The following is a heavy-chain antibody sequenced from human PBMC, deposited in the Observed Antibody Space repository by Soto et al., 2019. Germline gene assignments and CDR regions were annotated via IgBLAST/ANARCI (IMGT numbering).Heavy chain of an antibody. CDR3: AKAQAGYCSGGSCYTGSDY. CDR2: ISNGGGST. Sequence: EVQLSESGGGLVQPGGSLRLSCAASGFTFSSHAISWVRQAPGKGLEWVSTISNGGGSTYHTDSVKGRFTISRDNSENTVYLEMNSLRDEDTAVYYCAKAQAGYCSGGSCYTGSDYWGQGTLVTVSS. J-gene: IGHJ4*02. CDR1: GFTFSSHA. D-gene: IGHD2-15*01. V-gene: IGHV3-23*01.